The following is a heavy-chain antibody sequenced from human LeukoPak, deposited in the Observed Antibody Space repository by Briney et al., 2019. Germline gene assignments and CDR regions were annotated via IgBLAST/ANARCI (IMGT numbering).Heavy chain of an antibody. CDR2: IYYSGST. Sequence: TSETLSLTCTVSGGSISSSSYYWGWSRQPPGKGLEWIGSIYYSGSTYYNPSLKSRVTISVDTSKNQFSLKLSSVTAADTAVYYCARGEYYFDYWGQGTLVTVSS. V-gene: IGHV4-39*01. D-gene: IGHD2/OR15-2a*01. J-gene: IGHJ4*02. CDR1: GGSISSSSYY. CDR3: ARGEYYFDY.